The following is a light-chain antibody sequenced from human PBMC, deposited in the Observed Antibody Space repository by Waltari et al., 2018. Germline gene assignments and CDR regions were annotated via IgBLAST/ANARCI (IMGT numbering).Light chain of an antibody. CDR3: QQYYSTPPFT. V-gene: IGKV4-1*01. Sequence: DIVLTQSPDSLAVSLGERATINCKSSQSVLYSSTNKNYLAWYQQKPGQPPKLLIYWASTRDSGIPDRFSGSGSGADFTLTISSLQAEDVAVYYCQQYYSTPPFTFGQVTRLEIK. CDR1: QSVLYSSTNKNY. J-gene: IGKJ5*01. CDR2: WAS.